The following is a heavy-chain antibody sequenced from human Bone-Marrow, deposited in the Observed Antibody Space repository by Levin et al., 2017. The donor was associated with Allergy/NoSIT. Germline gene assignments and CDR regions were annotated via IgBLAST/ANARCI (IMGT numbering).Heavy chain of an antibody. V-gene: IGHV1-18*01. D-gene: IGHD3-9*01. CDR3: ARGNDILTGHYTYYFDY. Sequence: ASVKVSCKASGYTFTTYGINWVRQAPGQGLEWMGWINTYNGYTKSAQKFQGRVTVTTDTSTSTVYMELRNLRSDDTAVYYCARGNDILTGHYTYYFDYWGQGTLVTVSS. CDR1: GYTFTTYG. J-gene: IGHJ4*02. CDR2: INTYNGYT.